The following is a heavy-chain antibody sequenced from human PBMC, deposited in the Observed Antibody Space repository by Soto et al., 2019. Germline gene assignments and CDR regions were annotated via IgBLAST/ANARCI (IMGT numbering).Heavy chain of an antibody. V-gene: IGHV2-5*01. CDR3: AHSASPYYGDYGSVDY. J-gene: IGHJ4*02. CDR1: GFSLSTSGVG. D-gene: IGHD4-17*01. CDR2: IYWNDDK. Sequence: QITLKESGPTLVKPTQTLTLTCTFSGFSLSTSGVGVGWIRQPPGKALEWLALIYWNDDKRYSPSLKSRLTSTKDNSKNQVVLTMTNMDPVDTATYYCAHSASPYYGDYGSVDYWGQGTLVTVSS.